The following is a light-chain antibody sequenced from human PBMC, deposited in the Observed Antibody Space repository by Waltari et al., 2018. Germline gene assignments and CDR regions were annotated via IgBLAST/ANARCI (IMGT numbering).Light chain of an antibody. CDR3: QAWDTTVV. CDR1: NLGDQY. CDR2: QDT. J-gene: IGLJ2*01. Sequence: SYELTQTPSVSVSPGQTASITCSGHNLGDQYVCWYQQKPGQSPVLVIYQDTKRPSGIPARFSGSTSGNTATLTISGTQAMDEADYYCQAWDTTVVFGGGTKLTVL. V-gene: IGLV3-1*01.